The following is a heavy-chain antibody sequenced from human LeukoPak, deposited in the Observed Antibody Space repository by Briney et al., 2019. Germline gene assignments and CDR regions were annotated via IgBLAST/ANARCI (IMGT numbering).Heavy chain of an antibody. V-gene: IGHV1-69*01. D-gene: IGHD6-13*01. CDR1: GGTFSSYA. Sequence: ASVKVSCKASGGTFSSYAISWVRQAPGQGLEWMGGIIPIFGTANYAQKCQGRVTITADESTSTAYMELSSLRSEDTAVYYCARAGIAAAGTLDYWGQGTLVTVSS. J-gene: IGHJ4*02. CDR2: IIPIFGTA. CDR3: ARAGIAAAGTLDY.